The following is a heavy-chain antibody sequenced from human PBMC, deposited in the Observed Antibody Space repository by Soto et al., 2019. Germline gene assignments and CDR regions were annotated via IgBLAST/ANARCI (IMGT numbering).Heavy chain of an antibody. CDR2: IIPIFGTA. CDR1: GGTFSSYA. Sequence: QVQLVQSGAEVKKPGSSVKVSCKASGGTFSSYAISWVRQAPGQGLEWMGGIIPIFGTANYAQKFQGRVTITADESTSTAYMELRSLRSEDTAVYYCARDFAYCGGDCMGDAFDIWGQGTMVTVSS. CDR3: ARDFAYCGGDCMGDAFDI. D-gene: IGHD2-21*02. J-gene: IGHJ3*02. V-gene: IGHV1-69*01.